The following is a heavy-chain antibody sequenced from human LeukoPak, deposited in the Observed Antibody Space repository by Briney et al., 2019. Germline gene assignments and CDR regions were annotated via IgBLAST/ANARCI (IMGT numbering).Heavy chain of an antibody. J-gene: IGHJ4*02. Sequence: PSETLSLTCTVSGASLSSYYCSWIRQPPGKGLEWIGLISYSGSTKYNSSLESRVTISADTSKSQCSLKLSSVTAADTAVYYCVRGAGWLPDYWGQGTLVTVSS. CDR1: GASLSSYY. CDR3: VRGAGWLPDY. V-gene: IGHV4-59*01. D-gene: IGHD5-24*01. CDR2: ISYSGST.